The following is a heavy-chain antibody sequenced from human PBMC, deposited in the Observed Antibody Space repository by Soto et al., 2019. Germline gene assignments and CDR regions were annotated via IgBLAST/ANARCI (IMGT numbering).Heavy chain of an antibody. J-gene: IGHJ5*02. CDR1: GYSFTSYW. CDR3: ARRQDYGGNPFFYNWFDP. Sequence: PGESLKISCKGSGYSFTSYWIGWVRQMPGKGLEWMGIIYPGDSDTRYSPSFQGQVTISADKSISTAYLQWSSLKASDTAMYYCARRQDYGGNPFFYNWFDPWGQGTLVTVSS. V-gene: IGHV5-51*01. CDR2: IYPGDSDT. D-gene: IGHD4-17*01.